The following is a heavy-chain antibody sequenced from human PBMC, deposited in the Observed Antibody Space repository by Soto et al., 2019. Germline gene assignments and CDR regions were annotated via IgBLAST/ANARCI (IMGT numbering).Heavy chain of an antibody. CDR1: GYTFTSYD. D-gene: IGHD1-1*01. CDR3: ARERTGTTSMDV. J-gene: IGHJ6*02. CDR2: MNPNSGYT. V-gene: IGHV1-8*01. Sequence: QVQLEQSGAEVKKPGASVKVSCKASGYTFTSYDINWVRQATGQGLEWMGWMNPNSGYTAYAQKFQGRVTMTRNTSISTVYMELRSLRSEDTAVYYCARERTGTTSMDVWGQGTTVTVSS.